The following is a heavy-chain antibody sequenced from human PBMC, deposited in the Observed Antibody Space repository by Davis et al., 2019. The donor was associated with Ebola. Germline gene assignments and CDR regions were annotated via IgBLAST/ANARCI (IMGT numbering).Heavy chain of an antibody. CDR1: GFTFSSYA. Sequence: GESLKISCAASGFTFSSYAMHWVRQAPGKGLEYVSAISSNGGSTYYANSVKGRFTISRDNSKNTLYLQMGSLRAEDMAVYYCVRTGTDDAFDIWGQGTMVTVSS. CDR3: VRTGTDDAFDI. D-gene: IGHD1-1*01. V-gene: IGHV3-64*01. CDR2: ISSNGGST. J-gene: IGHJ3*02.